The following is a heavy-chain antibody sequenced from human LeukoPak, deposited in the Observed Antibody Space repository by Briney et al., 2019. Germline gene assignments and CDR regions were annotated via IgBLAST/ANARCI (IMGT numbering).Heavy chain of an antibody. J-gene: IGHJ3*02. CDR2: INPNSGGT. V-gene: IGHV1-2*02. CDR1: GYTFTGSY. D-gene: IGHD6-6*01. CDR3: ARGGFTAARPDAFDI. Sequence: ASVKVSCKASGYTFTGSYMHWVRQAPGQGLEWMGWINPNSGGTNYAQKFQGRVTMTRDTSISTAYMELSRLRSDDTAVYYCARGGFTAARPDAFDIWGQGTMVTVSS.